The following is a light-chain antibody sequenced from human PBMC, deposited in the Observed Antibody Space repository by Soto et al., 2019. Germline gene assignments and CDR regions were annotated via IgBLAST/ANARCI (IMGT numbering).Light chain of an antibody. V-gene: IGLV1-44*01. CDR2: NNN. Sequence: QSALTQPASVSGSPGQSITISCTGTSSDVGGYNYVSWYQHLPGTAPKLLIYNNNQRPSGVPDRFSGSKSGTSASLAISGLQSEDEADYYCAAWDDSLTGPVFGTGTKVTV. J-gene: IGLJ1*01. CDR1: SSDVGGYNY. CDR3: AAWDDSLTGPV.